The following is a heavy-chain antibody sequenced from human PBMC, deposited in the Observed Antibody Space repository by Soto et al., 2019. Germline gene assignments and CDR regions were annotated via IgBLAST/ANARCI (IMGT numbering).Heavy chain of an antibody. CDR1: GFSFTNFA. CDR2: IGASGDIT. V-gene: IGHV3-23*01. CDR3: AKDDFTDRGDDYFDY. D-gene: IGHD2-21*02. Sequence: SLRLSCAASGFSFTNFAMSWVRQAPGKGLEWVAGIGASGDITWYADSVKGRLSISRDNSKNTLYLQLNSLRFEDTAVYYCAKDDFTDRGDDYFDYWGPGTLVTVSS. J-gene: IGHJ4*02.